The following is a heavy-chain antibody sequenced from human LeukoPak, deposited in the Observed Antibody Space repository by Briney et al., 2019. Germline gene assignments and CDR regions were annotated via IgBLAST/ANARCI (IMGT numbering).Heavy chain of an antibody. CDR1: GVSISSSNSY. CDR2: IYYSGNT. D-gene: IGHD3/OR15-3a*01. Sequence: SETLSLTCTVSGVSISSSNSYWGWIRQPPGKGLEWIGSIYYSGNTYYNASLKSQVSISIDTSKNQFSLKLTSVTAADTAVYYCARQTGSRLFILPGGQGTLVTVSS. V-gene: IGHV4-39*01. J-gene: IGHJ4*02. CDR3: ARQTGSRLFILP.